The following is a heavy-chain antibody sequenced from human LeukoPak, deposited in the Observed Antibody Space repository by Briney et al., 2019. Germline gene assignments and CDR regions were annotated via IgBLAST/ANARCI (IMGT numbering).Heavy chain of an antibody. V-gene: IGHV1-8*01. CDR1: GYTFTSYD. D-gene: IGHD3-22*01. Sequence: ASVKVSCKASGYTFTSYDINWVRQATGQGLEWMGWMNPNSGNTGYAQKFQGRVTMTRNTSISTAYMELSSLRSEDTAVYYCARGGNYYDSSGLDAFDIWGQGTMVTVSS. J-gene: IGHJ3*02. CDR3: ARGGNYYDSSGLDAFDI. CDR2: MNPNSGNT.